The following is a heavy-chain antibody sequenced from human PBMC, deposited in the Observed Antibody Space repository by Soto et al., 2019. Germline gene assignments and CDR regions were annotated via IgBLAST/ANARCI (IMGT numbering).Heavy chain of an antibody. CDR2: VSGSGGST. CDR3: AKSYSSGWRSLPFDY. V-gene: IGHV3-23*01. J-gene: IGHJ4*02. CDR1: GFTFSRCA. D-gene: IGHD6-19*01. Sequence: EVQLLESGGGLVQPGGSLRLSCAAYGFTFSRCAMSWVRQAPGKGMECVAAVSGSGGSTYYADSVKGRFTISRDNSKNTLYLQMNSLRAEDTAVYYYAKSYSSGWRSLPFDYWGQGTLVTVS.